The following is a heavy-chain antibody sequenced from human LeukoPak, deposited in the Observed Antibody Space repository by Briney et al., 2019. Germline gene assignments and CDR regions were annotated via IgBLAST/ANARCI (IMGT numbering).Heavy chain of an antibody. J-gene: IGHJ5*02. CDR2: IRYDGSNK. Sequence: GGSLRLSCAASGFTFSSYGMHWARQAPGKGLEWVAFIRYDGSNKYYADSVKGRFTISRDNSKNTLYLQMNSLRAEDTAVYYCAKDYYDSSGYNWFDPWGQGTLVTVSS. D-gene: IGHD3-22*01. CDR3: AKDYYDSSGYNWFDP. CDR1: GFTFSSYG. V-gene: IGHV3-30*02.